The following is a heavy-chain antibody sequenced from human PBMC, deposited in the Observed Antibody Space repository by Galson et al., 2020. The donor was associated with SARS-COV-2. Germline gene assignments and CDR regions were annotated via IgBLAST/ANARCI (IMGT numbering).Heavy chain of an antibody. D-gene: IGHD2-15*01. V-gene: IGHV4-4*07. CDR2: IYTSGST. J-gene: IGHJ3*02. CDR1: GGSISSYY. CDR3: ARDCSGGSCYSRAFDI. Sequence: SETLSLTCTVSGGSISSYYWSWIRQPAGKGLEWIGRIYTSGSTNYNPSLKSRVTMSVDTSKNQFSLKLSSVTAADTAVYYCARDCSGGSCYSRAFDIWGQGTMVTVSS.